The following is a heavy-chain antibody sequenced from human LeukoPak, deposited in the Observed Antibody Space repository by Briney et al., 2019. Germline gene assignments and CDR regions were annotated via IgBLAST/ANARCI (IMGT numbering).Heavy chain of an antibody. J-gene: IGHJ6*02. Sequence: GASVKVSCKASGYTLTDYYMHWVRQAPGEGLEWMGRINPNSGGTNYAQKFQGRVTMTRDTSISTAYMELNRLSSDDAAVYYCARDMIIMVRGVPYGVDVWGQGTPVTVSS. D-gene: IGHD3-10*01. V-gene: IGHV1-2*06. CDR1: GYTLTDYY. CDR3: ARDMIIMVRGVPYGVDV. CDR2: INPNSGGT.